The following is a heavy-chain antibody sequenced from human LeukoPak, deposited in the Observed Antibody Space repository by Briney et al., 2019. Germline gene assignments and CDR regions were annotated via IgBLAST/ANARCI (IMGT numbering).Heavy chain of an antibody. J-gene: IGHJ4*02. V-gene: IGHV3-7*01. CDR1: GFTFSNNW. D-gene: IGHD3-10*01. Sequence: GGSLRLSCAASGFTFSNNWMSWVRQAPGKGLEWVANIKQDGSEKDYVDSVKGRFTISRDNVKDSLYLQMNSLRADDTAVYYCARRLWFGGDWGQGTLITVSS. CDR2: IKQDGSEK. CDR3: ARRLWFGGD.